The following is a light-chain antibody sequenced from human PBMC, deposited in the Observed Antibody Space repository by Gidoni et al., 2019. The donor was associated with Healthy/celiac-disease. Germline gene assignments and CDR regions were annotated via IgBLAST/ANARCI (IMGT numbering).Light chain of an antibody. J-gene: IGKJ2*01. Sequence: ALTQYPGTLSLSPGERATLSCRASQSVGSSYLAGYQQKPGQAPRRLIYGASSRATSSPDRCSSSGSWTDVTLTISRREPEDFAVYYCQQYGSSPRTFGQGTKLEIK. CDR1: QSVGSSY. CDR3: QQYGSSPRT. CDR2: GAS. V-gene: IGKV3-20*01.